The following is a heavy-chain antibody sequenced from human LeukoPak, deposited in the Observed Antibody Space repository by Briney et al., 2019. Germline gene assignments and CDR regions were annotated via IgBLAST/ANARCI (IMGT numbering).Heavy chain of an antibody. CDR3: ARDIVSGSGSLDY. CDR1: RFSFSNYW. D-gene: IGHD3-10*01. V-gene: IGHV3-74*01. J-gene: IGHJ4*02. Sequence: PGGSLRLSCAASRFSFSNYWMHWVRQAPGKGLVWVSRVKSDGSNPSYADSVKGRLTISRDNAENMLYLQMNTLGAEDTAVYHCARDIVSGSGSLDYWGQGTLVTVSS. CDR2: VKSDGSNP.